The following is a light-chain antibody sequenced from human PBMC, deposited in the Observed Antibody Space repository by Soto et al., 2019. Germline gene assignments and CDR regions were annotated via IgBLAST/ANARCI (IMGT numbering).Light chain of an antibody. CDR2: AAS. Sequence: DIQMTQSPSSLSASVGDRVTITCRASQSISTYLNWYQQKRGKAPNLLIYAASSLQSGVPSRFSGSGSGTDFPLTISSLQPEDFATYYCQQTYSTPRTFGQGTKVDIK. CDR1: QSISTY. V-gene: IGKV1-39*01. J-gene: IGKJ1*01. CDR3: QQTYSTPRT.